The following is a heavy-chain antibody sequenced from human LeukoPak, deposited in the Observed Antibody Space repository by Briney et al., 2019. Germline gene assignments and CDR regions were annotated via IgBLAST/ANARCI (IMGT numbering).Heavy chain of an antibody. V-gene: IGHV3-23*01. CDR2: MSGSGGRT. D-gene: IGHD2-15*01. CDR1: GFTFDDYG. J-gene: IGHJ4*02. CDR3: AKWGCSGGSCYPFDY. Sequence: GGSLRLSCAASGFTFDDYGMSWVRQAPGKGLEGVSAMSGSGGRTYYADAVKGRFTLYRDNSKNTLYLQMNSLRAEDTAVYYCAKWGCSGGSCYPFDYWGQGTLVTVSS.